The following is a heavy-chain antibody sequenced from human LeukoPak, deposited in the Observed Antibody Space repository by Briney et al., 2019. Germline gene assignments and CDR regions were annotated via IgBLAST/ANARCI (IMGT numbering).Heavy chain of an antibody. CDR1: GGTFSSYA. D-gene: IGHD3-10*01. CDR3: ASTLITMVRGVFYTRYYFDY. Sequence: SVKVSCKASGGTFSSYAISWVRQAPGQGLEWMGGIIPIFDTANYAQKFQGRVTITADESTSTAYMELSSLRSEDTAVYYGASTLITMVRGVFYTRYYFDYWGQGTLVTVSS. V-gene: IGHV1-69*01. J-gene: IGHJ4*02. CDR2: IIPIFDTA.